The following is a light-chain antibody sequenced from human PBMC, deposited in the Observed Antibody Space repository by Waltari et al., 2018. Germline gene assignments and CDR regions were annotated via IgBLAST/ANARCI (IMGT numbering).Light chain of an antibody. CDR3: QQLKSYPIT. CDR2: AAS. Sequence: TQLTQSPSSLAASVGDRVTISCLTSQVILGYLAWYQQKPGKAPKLLIYAASTLQSGVPSRFSGSGSGMDFNITISNLQPEDFATYYCQQLKSYPITFGGGTKVEIK. J-gene: IGKJ4*01. CDR1: QVILGY. V-gene: IGKV1-9*01.